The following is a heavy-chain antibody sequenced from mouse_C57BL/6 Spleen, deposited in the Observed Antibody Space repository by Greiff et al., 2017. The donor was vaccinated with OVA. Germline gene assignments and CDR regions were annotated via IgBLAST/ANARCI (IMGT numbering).Heavy chain of an antibody. CDR3: ARGYYDYTPDY. D-gene: IGHD2-4*01. J-gene: IGHJ2*01. CDR1: GYSFTGYY. V-gene: IGHV1-42*01. Sequence: VHVKQSGPELVKPGASVKISCKASGYSFTGYYMNWVKQSPEKSLEWIGEINPSTGGTTYNQKFKAKATLTVDKSSSTAYMQLKSLTSEDSAVYYCARGYYDYTPDYWGQGTTLTVSS. CDR2: INPSTGGT.